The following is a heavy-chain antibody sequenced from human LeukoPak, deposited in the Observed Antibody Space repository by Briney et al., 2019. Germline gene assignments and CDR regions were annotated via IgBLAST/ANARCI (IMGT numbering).Heavy chain of an antibody. Sequence: GGSLRLSCAASGFTFSTHWMHWVRQTPGKGLVWVSRISPDGSRTAYADSVRGRFTISRDNARDTLYLQLNSLGAEDTAVYYCARVSSLWSFDYWGQGTLVTVSS. J-gene: IGHJ4*02. D-gene: IGHD3-10*01. CDR2: ISPDGSRT. V-gene: IGHV3-74*01. CDR1: GFTFSTHW. CDR3: ARVSSLWSFDY.